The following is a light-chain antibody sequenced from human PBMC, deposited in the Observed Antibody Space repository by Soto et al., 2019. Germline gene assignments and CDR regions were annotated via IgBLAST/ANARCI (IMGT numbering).Light chain of an antibody. CDR3: QQRSNWPPLFT. V-gene: IGKV3-11*01. CDR1: QSVSSY. CDR2: DAS. Sequence: EIVLTQSPATLSLSPGERATLSCRASQSVSSYLAWYQQKPGQAPRLLIYDASNRATGIPARFSGSGSGTDFTFTISRQEPEDFAVFYCQQRSNWPPLFTFGPGTKVYIK. J-gene: IGKJ3*01.